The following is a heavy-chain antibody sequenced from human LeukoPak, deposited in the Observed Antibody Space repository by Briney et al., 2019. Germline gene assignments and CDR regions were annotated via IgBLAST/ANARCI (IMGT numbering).Heavy chain of an antibody. CDR3: AKESSGGWYFDY. J-gene: IGHJ4*02. CDR1: GFTFRINV. Sequence: GGSLRLFCAAWGFTFRINVMMWVRRARGEGREGGSSIPASGGSTYYADSVKGRFTISRDNSKNSLYLQMNSLRAEDTAVYYCAKESSGGWYFDYWGQGTLVTVSS. V-gene: IGHV3-23*01. D-gene: IGHD6-19*01. CDR2: IPASGGST.